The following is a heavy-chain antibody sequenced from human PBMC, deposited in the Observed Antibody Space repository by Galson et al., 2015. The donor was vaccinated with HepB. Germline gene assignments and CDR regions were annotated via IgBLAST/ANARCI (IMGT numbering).Heavy chain of an antibody. CDR3: ARGQNWFDP. Sequence: SLRLSCAASGFTFSSYSMNWVRQAPGKGLEWVSYISSSSSTIYYADSVEGRFTISRDEAKNSLYLQMNSLRAEDTAVYYCARGQNWFDPWGQGTLVTVSS. CDR1: GFTFSSYS. V-gene: IGHV3-48*01. CDR2: ISSSSSTI. J-gene: IGHJ5*02.